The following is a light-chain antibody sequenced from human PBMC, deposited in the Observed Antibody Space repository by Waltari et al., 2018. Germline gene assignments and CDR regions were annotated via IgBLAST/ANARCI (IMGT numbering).Light chain of an antibody. CDR1: QSVSRS. CDR2: GAS. CDR3: QHYVRLPAT. V-gene: IGKV3-20*01. Sequence: IVLTQSPGTLSLSQGERVTLSCRASQSVSRSLAGYQQKPGQAPKLLIYGASTRATGIPDRFTGSGSGTDFSLTISSLEPEDFAIYFCQHYVRLPATFGQGTKVEIK. J-gene: IGKJ1*01.